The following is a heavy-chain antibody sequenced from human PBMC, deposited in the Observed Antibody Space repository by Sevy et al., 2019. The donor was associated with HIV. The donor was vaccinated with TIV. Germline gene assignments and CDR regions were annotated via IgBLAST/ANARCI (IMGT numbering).Heavy chain of an antibody. Sequence: RGSLRLSCAASGFTFTNYGMHWVRQAPEKGLEWVSGISNSGANTYYADSVRGRFTVSRDNSKNTAYLQLNSLRAEDTAIYYCAKEWTLLSDWYGEFDYWGQGTLVTVSS. V-gene: IGHV3-23*01. CDR1: GFTFTNYG. CDR3: AKEWTLLSDWYGEFDY. J-gene: IGHJ4*02. CDR2: ISNSGANT. D-gene: IGHD6-19*01.